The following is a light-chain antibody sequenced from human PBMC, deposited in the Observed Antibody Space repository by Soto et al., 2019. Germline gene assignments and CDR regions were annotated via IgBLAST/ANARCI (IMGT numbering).Light chain of an antibody. CDR1: QSVSSN. V-gene: IGKV3-15*01. CDR3: QQYNNWTPIT. CDR2: GAS. J-gene: IGKJ5*01. Sequence: EIVMTQSPATLSVSPGERATLSCRASQSVSSNFAWYQQKPGQAPRLLIYGASTRSTGILTRFRGSGSGTEFTLTISSQQADDFVAYYCQQYNNWTPITFGQGTRVEIK.